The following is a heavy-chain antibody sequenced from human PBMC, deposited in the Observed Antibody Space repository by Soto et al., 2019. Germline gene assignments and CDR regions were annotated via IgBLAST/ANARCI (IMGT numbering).Heavy chain of an antibody. Sequence: QVQLVASGGGVVQPGGTLRLSCAASGFTFSTYGIHWVRQAPGKGLEWVAVISSDGSNKYYTESVKGRFTISRDNPKNTLYLQMNSLRPEDTAVYYCAREWLRRLGPDYWGQGTLVTVSS. J-gene: IGHJ4*02. D-gene: IGHD5-12*01. V-gene: IGHV3-30*03. CDR2: ISSDGSNK. CDR1: GFTFSTYG. CDR3: AREWLRRLGPDY.